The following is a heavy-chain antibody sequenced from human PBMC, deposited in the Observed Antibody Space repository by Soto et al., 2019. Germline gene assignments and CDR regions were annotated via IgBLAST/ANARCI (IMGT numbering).Heavy chain of an antibody. J-gene: IGHJ4*02. CDR2: IYSSGRT. D-gene: IGHD4-17*01. CDR3: AREVASYGSTYFDS. V-gene: IGHV4-59*01. CDR1: GGSIRNYD. Sequence: SETLSHTCTVSGGSIRNYDWTWIRQPPGKGLEWIGYIYSSGRTKSNPSLRNRVTISVDPSANHFSLKLRSLTAADTAVYYCAREVASYGSTYFDSWGQGTLVT.